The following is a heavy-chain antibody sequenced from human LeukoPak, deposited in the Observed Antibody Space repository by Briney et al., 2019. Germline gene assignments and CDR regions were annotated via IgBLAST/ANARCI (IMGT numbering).Heavy chain of an antibody. CDR2: ISGSGGST. Sequence: GGSLRLSCAASGFTFSSYAMGWVRQAPGKGLEWVSAISGSGGSTYYADSVKGRFTISRDNSKNTLYLQMNSLRAEDTAVYYCATLLADSISSGFEIERHFDYWGQGTLVTVSS. D-gene: IGHD1-1*01. CDR1: GFTFSSYA. J-gene: IGHJ4*02. CDR3: ATLLADSISSGFEIERHFDY. V-gene: IGHV3-23*01.